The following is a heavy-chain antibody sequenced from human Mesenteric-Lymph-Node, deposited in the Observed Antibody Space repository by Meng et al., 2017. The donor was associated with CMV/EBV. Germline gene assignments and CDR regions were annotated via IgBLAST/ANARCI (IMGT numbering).Heavy chain of an antibody. J-gene: IGHJ4*02. CDR2: IDRDGKTT. Sequence: EMQLEESGGGLVQTGGSLRLSCAASSSWIHWVRQAPGKGLVWVSRIDRDGKTTDYAGSVRGRFTISRDSAKSTGYLQMNSLRAEDTAVYYCVRDFVGPNEYWGPGTMVTVSS. CDR3: VRDFVGPNEY. V-gene: IGHV3-74*01. D-gene: IGHD1-26*01. CDR1: SSW.